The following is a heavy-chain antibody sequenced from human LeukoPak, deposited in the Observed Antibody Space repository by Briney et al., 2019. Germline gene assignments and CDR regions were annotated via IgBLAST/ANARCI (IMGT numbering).Heavy chain of an antibody. Sequence: GGSLRLSCAAPGFTFHFYSMTWVRQVPGKGLEWVSYISGRGSTIYYTDSVKGRFTVSRDNAKNSLDLQMNSLRDEDTAVYYCARGEDYWGQGTLVTVSS. CDR2: ISGRGSTI. J-gene: IGHJ4*02. CDR3: ARGEDY. V-gene: IGHV3-48*02. CDR1: GFTFHFYS.